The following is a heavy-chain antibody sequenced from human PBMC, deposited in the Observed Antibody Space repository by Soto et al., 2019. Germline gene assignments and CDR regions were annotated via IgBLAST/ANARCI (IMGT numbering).Heavy chain of an antibody. Sequence: TLSLTCTVAGGSISSSSYYWGWIRQPPGKGLEWIGSFYYSGSTYYNPSLKSRVTISVDTSTNQFSLKLNSVTAADTAVYYCTRHEGGAAPARPLDYWGQGTLVTVSS. D-gene: IGHD6-13*01. J-gene: IGHJ4*02. CDR3: TRHEGGAAPARPLDY. CDR1: GGSISSSSYY. V-gene: IGHV4-39*01. CDR2: FYYSGST.